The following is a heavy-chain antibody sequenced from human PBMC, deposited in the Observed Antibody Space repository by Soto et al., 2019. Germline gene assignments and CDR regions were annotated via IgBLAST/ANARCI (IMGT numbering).Heavy chain of an antibody. D-gene: IGHD6-19*01. CDR2: IFSNDQK. CDR3: ARGSGRYGGGWSDFDS. J-gene: IGHJ4*02. Sequence: QVTLKESGPVLVKPTEALTLTCTVSGFSLRNTGMGVSWIRQPPGKALEWLAHIFSNDQKSYSASLKSRVTIPKYPSNSQGVLSRTNLHPVDTTPYYCARGSGRYGGGWSDFDSWGQGTLVTVAS. CDR1: GFSLRNTGMG. V-gene: IGHV2-26*01.